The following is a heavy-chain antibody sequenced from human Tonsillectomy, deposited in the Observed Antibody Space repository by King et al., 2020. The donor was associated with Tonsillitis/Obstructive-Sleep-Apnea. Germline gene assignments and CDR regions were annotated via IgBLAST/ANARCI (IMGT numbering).Heavy chain of an antibody. Sequence: VQLVESGGGLVQPGGSLRLSCAASGITFSSYAMSWVRQAPGKGLEWVSTISGGGGSTYYADSLQGRFTISRDNSKNTLYLQMNSLRAEDTAVYYCAKAMVQGIIITIFDYWGQGTLVTVSS. CDR1: GITFSSYA. CDR3: AKAMVQGIIITIFDY. D-gene: IGHD3-10*01. CDR2: ISGGGGST. V-gene: IGHV3-23*04. J-gene: IGHJ4*02.